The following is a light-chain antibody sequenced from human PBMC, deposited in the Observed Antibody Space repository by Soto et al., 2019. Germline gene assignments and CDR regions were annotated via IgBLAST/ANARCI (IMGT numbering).Light chain of an antibody. V-gene: IGKV3-20*01. Sequence: DIVLTQSPATLSLSPGQRATLSCRASQKISGYLAWYQQKPGQAPRLLIYGASNRATGIPDRFSGSGSGTDFTLTISGLEPEDFAVFYCQQYINSPQTFGQGTKLQI. CDR2: GAS. CDR1: QKISGY. J-gene: IGKJ2*01. CDR3: QQYINSPQT.